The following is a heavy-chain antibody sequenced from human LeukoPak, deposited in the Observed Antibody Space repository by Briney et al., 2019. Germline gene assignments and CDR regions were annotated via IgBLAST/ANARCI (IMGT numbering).Heavy chain of an antibody. Sequence: GGSLRLSCAASGFTFSSYWMHWVRQAPGKGLVWVSLINSDGRSTSYPDSVKGRFTISRDNAKNTLYLQMNSLRAEDTAVYYCVRDVWGDRDSYFDYWGQGTLVTVSS. V-gene: IGHV3-74*01. D-gene: IGHD2-21*01. CDR2: INSDGRST. CDR1: GFTFSSYW. J-gene: IGHJ4*02. CDR3: VRDVWGDRDSYFDY.